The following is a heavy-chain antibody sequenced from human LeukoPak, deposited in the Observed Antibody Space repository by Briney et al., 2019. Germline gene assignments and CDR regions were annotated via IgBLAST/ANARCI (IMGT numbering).Heavy chain of an antibody. V-gene: IGHV1-69*06. J-gene: IGHJ3*02. Sequence: SVKVSCRASGGTFSSYAISWVRQAPGQGLEWMGGIIPIFGTANYAQKFQGRVTITADKSTSTAYMELSSLRSEDTAVYYRATPHRNYYDSSGYSDSAFDIWGQGTMVTVSS. CDR2: IIPIFGTA. D-gene: IGHD3-22*01. CDR1: GGTFSSYA. CDR3: ATPHRNYYDSSGYSDSAFDI.